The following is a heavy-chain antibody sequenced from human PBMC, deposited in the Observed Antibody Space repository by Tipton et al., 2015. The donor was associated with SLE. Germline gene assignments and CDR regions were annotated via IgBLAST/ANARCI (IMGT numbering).Heavy chain of an antibody. D-gene: IGHD6-13*01. J-gene: IGHJ3*02. Sequence: SLRLSCAASGFTFSSYSMNWVRQAPGKGLEWVANIKQDGSEKYYVDSVKGRFTISRDNSKNTLYLQMNSLRAEDTAVYYCANWPRQQLVTNAFDIWGQGTMVTVSS. CDR1: GFTFSSYS. V-gene: IGHV3-7*01. CDR2: IKQDGSEK. CDR3: ANWPRQQLVTNAFDI.